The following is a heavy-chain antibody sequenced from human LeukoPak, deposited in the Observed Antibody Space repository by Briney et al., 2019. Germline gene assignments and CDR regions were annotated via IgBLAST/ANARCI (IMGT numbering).Heavy chain of an antibody. V-gene: IGHV4-38-2*02. CDR1: GYSISNGYY. CDR3: ARTTEGGYTYDYFYYYYMDV. CDR2: IYHTGST. J-gene: IGHJ6*03. D-gene: IGHD5-18*01. Sequence: SETLSLTCSVSGYSISNGYYWGWIRQPPGKGLEWIGSIYHTGSTYYNPSLKSRVNISLDTSKNQFSLNVRSVTAADTAVYYCARTTEGGYTYDYFYYYYMDVWGKGTTVTISS.